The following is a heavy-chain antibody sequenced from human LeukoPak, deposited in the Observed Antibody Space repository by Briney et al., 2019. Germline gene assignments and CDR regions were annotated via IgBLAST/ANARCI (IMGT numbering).Heavy chain of an antibody. Sequence: GGSLRLSRAASGFAFSSYWMSWVRQAPGKELEWVANIKQDGSEKYYVDSVKGRFTISRDNAKNSLYLQMNSLRAEDTAVYYCAREGLSGYDWATLDYWGQGTLVTVSS. D-gene: IGHD5-12*01. CDR3: AREGLSGYDWATLDY. V-gene: IGHV3-7*01. J-gene: IGHJ4*02. CDR1: GFAFSSYW. CDR2: IKQDGSEK.